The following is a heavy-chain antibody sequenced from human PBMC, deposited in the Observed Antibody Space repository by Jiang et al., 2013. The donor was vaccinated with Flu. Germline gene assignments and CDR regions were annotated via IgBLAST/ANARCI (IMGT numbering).Heavy chain of an antibody. Sequence: RLSCRASGFNLTSYWMSWVRQAPGKGLEWVANIKQDGSEEYYVDSVKGRFIISRDNAKNSLYLQMNSLRAEDTAIYYCATNWGLNFWGRGTLVSVSS. CDR1: GFNLTSYW. J-gene: IGHJ2*01. D-gene: IGHD7-27*01. CDR2: IKQDGSEE. V-gene: IGHV3-7*03. CDR3: ATNWGLNF.